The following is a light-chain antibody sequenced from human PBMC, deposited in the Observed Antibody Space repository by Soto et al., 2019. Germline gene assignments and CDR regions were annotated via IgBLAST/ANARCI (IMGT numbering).Light chain of an antibody. CDR2: DVS. Sequence: DIQMTQSPSTLSASVGDRVTITCRASQTISSWLAWYQQKPGKAPKLLIYDVSTLGSGVPSRFSGSGSGTDFTLTISSLQPDDFATYSCQQYNTLWTFGQGTKVDNK. J-gene: IGKJ1*01. CDR1: QTISSW. V-gene: IGKV1-5*01. CDR3: QQYNTLWT.